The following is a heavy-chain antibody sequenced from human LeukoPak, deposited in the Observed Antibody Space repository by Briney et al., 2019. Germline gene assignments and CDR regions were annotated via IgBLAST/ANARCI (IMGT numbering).Heavy chain of an antibody. CDR2: FDPEDGET. D-gene: IGHD3-10*01. V-gene: IGHV1-24*01. J-gene: IGHJ4*02. Sequence: GASVKLSCKVSGYTLTELSMHWVRQAPRKGLERMGGFDPEDGETIYAQKFQGRVTMTEDTSTDTAYMELSSLRSEDTAVYYCATLGLILGEVDYWGQGTRVTVSS. CDR3: ATLGLILGEVDY. CDR1: GYTLTELS.